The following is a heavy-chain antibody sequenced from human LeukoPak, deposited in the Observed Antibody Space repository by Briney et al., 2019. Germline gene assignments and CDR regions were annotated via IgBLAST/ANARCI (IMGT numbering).Heavy chain of an antibody. CDR1: GGSISSYY. CDR2: IYYSGST. D-gene: IGHD5-24*01. CDR3: ARGARAGYNLEPFDY. J-gene: IGHJ4*02. V-gene: IGHV4-59*08. Sequence: PSETLSLTCTVSGGSISSYYWSWIRQPPGKGLEWIGYIYYSGSTKYNPSLKSRVTISVDTSKNQLSLKLRSVTAADTAVYYCARGARAGYNLEPFDYWGQGTLVTVSS.